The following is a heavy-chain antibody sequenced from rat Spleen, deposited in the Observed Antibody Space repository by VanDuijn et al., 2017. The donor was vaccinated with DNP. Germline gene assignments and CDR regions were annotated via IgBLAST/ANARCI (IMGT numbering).Heavy chain of an antibody. CDR2: ITSGSGTT. CDR3: ARDFRGSDY. CDR1: GFTFNYYW. J-gene: IGHJ2*01. Sequence: EVQLVESGGGLVQPGRSLKLSCVASGFTFNYYWMAWIRQAPGKGLEWIASITSGSGTTSYPDSVKGRFTISRDNAKNILYLQMNSLRSEDTATYYCARDFRGSDYWGQGVMVTVSS. D-gene: IGHD4-4*01. V-gene: IGHV5-31*01.